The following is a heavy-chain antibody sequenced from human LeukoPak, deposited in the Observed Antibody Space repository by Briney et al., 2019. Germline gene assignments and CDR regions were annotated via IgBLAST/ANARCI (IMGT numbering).Heavy chain of an antibody. CDR2: ISAYNGNT. CDR1: GYTFTSYG. J-gene: IGHJ4*02. V-gene: IGHV1-18*01. CDR3: ARVNGRRGYSYGNDY. D-gene: IGHD5-18*01. Sequence: GASVKVCCKASGYTFTSYGISWVRQAPGQGLEWMGWISAYNGNTNYAQKLQGRVTMTTDTSTSTAYMELRSLRSDDTAVYYCARVNGRRGYSYGNDYWGQGTLVTVSS.